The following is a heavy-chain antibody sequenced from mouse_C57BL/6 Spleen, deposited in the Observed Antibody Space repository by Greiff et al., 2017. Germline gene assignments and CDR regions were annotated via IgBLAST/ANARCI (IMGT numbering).Heavy chain of an antibody. Sequence: QVQLKQSGAELARPGASVKLSCKASGYTFTSYGISWVKQRTGQGLEWIGEIYPRSGNTYYNEKFKGKATLTADKSSSTAYMELRSLTSEDSAVYFCARAYYDYDDDGRLYAMDDWGQGTSVTVSS. CDR1: GYTFTSYG. D-gene: IGHD2-4*01. J-gene: IGHJ4*01. V-gene: IGHV1-81*01. CDR3: ARAYYDYDDDGRLYAMDD. CDR2: IYPRSGNT.